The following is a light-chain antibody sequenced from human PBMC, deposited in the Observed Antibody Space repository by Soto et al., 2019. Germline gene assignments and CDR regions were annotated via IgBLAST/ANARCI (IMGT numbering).Light chain of an antibody. V-gene: IGKV1-5*01. Sequence: DIQMTQSPSTLSASVGDRVSITCRASQSVDRYLAWYQQKPGKAPHLLIYDASSLESGVPSRFSGSGSGTEFTLTISSLQPDDFTTFYCQQYKDYPWTFGQGTKVDIK. J-gene: IGKJ1*01. CDR1: QSVDRY. CDR3: QQYKDYPWT. CDR2: DAS.